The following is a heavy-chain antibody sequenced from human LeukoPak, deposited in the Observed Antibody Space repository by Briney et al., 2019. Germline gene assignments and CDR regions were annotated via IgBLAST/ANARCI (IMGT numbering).Heavy chain of an antibody. CDR1: GYTFTSYG. J-gene: IGHJ4*02. CDR3: ARTNLEWKNGVCYDY. D-gene: IGHD2-8*01. CDR2: ISVYNHNT. V-gene: IGHV1-18*01. Sequence: GASVKVSCKASGYTFTSYGISWVRQAPGQGLEWMGWISVYNHNTNYAQKFQGRVTVTTDTSTRTAYMELRSLRSDDTAVYYCARTNLEWKNGVCYDYWGQGTLVTVSS.